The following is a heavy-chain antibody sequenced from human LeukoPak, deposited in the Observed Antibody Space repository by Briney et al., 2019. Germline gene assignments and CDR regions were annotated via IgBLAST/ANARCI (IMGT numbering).Heavy chain of an antibody. CDR2: ISGSGGST. V-gene: IGHV3-23*01. CDR3: AKDQYYDFWSGYFDY. D-gene: IGHD3-3*01. Sequence: GGSLRLSXAASEFTFSSYAMSWVRQAPGKGLEWVSAISGSGGSTYYADSVKGRFTISRDNSKNTLYLQMNSLRAEDTAVYYCAKDQYYDFWSGYFDYWGQGTLVTVSS. CDR1: EFTFSSYA. J-gene: IGHJ4*02.